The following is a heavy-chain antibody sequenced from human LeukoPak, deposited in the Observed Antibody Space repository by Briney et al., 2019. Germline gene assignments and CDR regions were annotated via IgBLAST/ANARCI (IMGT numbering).Heavy chain of an antibody. CDR1: GGSFSGYY. J-gene: IGHJ4*02. Sequence: PSETLSLTCAVYGGSFSGYYWSWIRQPPGKGLEWIGEINHSGSTNYNPSLKSRVTISVDTSKNRFSLKLSSVTAADTAVYYCARRGFKAFGYWGQGTLVTVSS. CDR2: INHSGST. V-gene: IGHV4-34*01. CDR3: ARRGFKAFGY.